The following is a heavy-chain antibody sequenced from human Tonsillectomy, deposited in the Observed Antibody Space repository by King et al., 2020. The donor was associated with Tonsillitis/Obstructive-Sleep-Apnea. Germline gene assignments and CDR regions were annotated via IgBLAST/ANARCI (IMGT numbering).Heavy chain of an antibody. V-gene: IGHV4-34*01. Sequence: VQLQQWGAGLLKPSGTLSLTCAVYGGSFSGYYWSWIRQPPGKGLEWIGEINHSGSTNYNPSLKSRVTISVDTSKNQFSLDLSSVTAADTAVYYCARDYTSSPYYYYSMDVWGKGTTVTVSS. D-gene: IGHD6-6*01. J-gene: IGHJ6*03. CDR3: ARDYTSSPYYYYSMDV. CDR2: INHSGST. CDR1: GGSFSGYY.